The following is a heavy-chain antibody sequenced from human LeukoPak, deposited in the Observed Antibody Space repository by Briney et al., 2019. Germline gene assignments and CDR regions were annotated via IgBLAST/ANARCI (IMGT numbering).Heavy chain of an antibody. J-gene: IGHJ3*01. CDR3: AKDGRQWETYYYASGSANAFDV. V-gene: IGHV3-30*18. CDR1: GFTFSSYG. D-gene: IGHD3-10*01. Sequence: GGSLRLSCAASGFTFSSYGMHWVRQAPGKGLEWVAVISYDGSNKYYADSVKGRFTFSRDSSKNTLYLQMNSLRAEDTAVYYCAKDGRQWETYYYASGSANAFDVWGQGTMVTVSS. CDR2: ISYDGSNK.